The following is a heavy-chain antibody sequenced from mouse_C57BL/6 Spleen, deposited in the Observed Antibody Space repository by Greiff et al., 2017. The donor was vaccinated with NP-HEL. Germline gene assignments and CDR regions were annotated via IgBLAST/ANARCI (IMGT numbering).Heavy chain of an antibody. CDR2: IYPGSGNT. CDR1: GYTFTDYY. V-gene: IGHV1-76*01. CDR3: ARGNYGGDYFDY. D-gene: IGHD1-1*01. J-gene: IGHJ2*01. Sequence: VKLMESGAELVRPGASVKLSCKASGYTFTDYYINWVKQRPGQGLEWIARIYPGSGNTYYNEKFKGKATLTAEKSSSTAYMQLSSLTSEDSAVYFCARGNYGGDYFDYWGQGTTLTVSS.